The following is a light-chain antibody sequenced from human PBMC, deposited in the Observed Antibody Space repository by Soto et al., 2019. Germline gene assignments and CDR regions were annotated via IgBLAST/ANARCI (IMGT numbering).Light chain of an antibody. V-gene: IGKV3-11*01. Sequence: EIVLTQSPATLSSFPGDRVTLSCRASQAVNTRLAWYQHKPGQAPRLLIYLASNRAAGVPARFSGSGSGTDFTLTISDVEPEDFAVYYCQQRSNWPPLTFGGGTKVEIK. CDR1: QAVNTR. CDR3: QQRSNWPPLT. J-gene: IGKJ4*01. CDR2: LAS.